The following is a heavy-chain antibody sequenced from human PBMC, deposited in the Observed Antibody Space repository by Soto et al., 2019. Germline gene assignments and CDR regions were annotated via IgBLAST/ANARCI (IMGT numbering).Heavy chain of an antibody. J-gene: IGHJ6*02. V-gene: IGHV1-2*02. Sequence: ASVKVSCKASGYTFTGYYIHWVRQAPGQGLEWMGWMNPNTGGTRYAQKFQGRVTMTRDTSISTAYMELSSLRSDDTAVYYCARAEDTAVLYYYCYSGMDVWGQGTTVTVSS. CDR3: ARAEDTAVLYYYCYSGMDV. D-gene: IGHD5-18*01. CDR1: GYTFTGYY. CDR2: MNPNTGGT.